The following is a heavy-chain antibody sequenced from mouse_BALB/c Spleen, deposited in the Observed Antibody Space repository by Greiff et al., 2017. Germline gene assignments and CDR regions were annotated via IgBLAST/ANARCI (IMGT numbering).Heavy chain of an antibody. CDR3: VNYYGSSPDY. J-gene: IGHJ2*01. CDR1: GFNIKDTY. CDR2: IDPANGNT. Sequence: EVKLQQSGAELVKPGASVKLSCTASGFNIKDTYMHWVKQRPEQGLEWIGRIDPANGNTKYDPKFQGKATITADTSSNTAYLQLSSLTSEDTAVYYCVNYYGSSPDYWGQGTTLTVSS. V-gene: IGHV14-3*02. D-gene: IGHD1-1*01.